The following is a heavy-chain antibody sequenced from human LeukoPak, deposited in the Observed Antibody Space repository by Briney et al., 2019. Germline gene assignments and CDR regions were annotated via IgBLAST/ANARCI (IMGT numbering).Heavy chain of an antibody. D-gene: IGHD1-26*01. CDR3: ASGRDGSYYFDY. V-gene: IGHV4-34*01. J-gene: IGHJ4*02. CDR2: INHSGST. Sequence: SETLSLTCAVYGGSFSGYYWSWIRQPPGKGLEWIGEINHSGSTNYNPSLKSRVTISVDTSKNQFSLKLSSVTAADTAVYYCASGRDGSYYFDYWGQGTLVTVSS. CDR1: GGSFSGYY.